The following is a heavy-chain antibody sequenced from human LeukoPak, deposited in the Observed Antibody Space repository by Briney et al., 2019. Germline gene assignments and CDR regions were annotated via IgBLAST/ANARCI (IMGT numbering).Heavy chain of an antibody. J-gene: IGHJ4*02. CDR1: GYSFTSYW. V-gene: IGHV5-51*01. CDR3: ARPPYSSSSPYYFDY. Sequence: GESLQISCKGSGYSFTSYWIGWVRQMPGKGLEWMGIIYPGDSDTRYSPSFQSQVTISADKSISTAYLQWSSLKASDTAMYYCARPPYSSSSPYYFDYWGQGTLVTVSS. CDR2: IYPGDSDT. D-gene: IGHD6-6*01.